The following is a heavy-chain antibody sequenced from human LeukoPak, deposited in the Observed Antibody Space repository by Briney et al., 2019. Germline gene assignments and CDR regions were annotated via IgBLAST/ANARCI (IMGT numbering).Heavy chain of an antibody. CDR3: ARYRNEALFAFDI. J-gene: IGHJ3*02. Sequence: PSETLSLTCTVSGGSISNYYWSWIRQPPGKGLEWIGYIYYSGSTNYNPSLMSRVTISVDTTTTQFSLKLSSVTAADTAVYYCARYRNEALFAFDIWGQGTMVTVSS. CDR1: GGSISNYY. CDR2: IYYSGST. D-gene: IGHD1-14*01. V-gene: IGHV4-59*01.